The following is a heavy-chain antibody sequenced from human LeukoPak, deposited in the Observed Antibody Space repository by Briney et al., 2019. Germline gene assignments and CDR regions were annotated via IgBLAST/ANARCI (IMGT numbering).Heavy chain of an antibody. V-gene: IGHV4-38-2*02. CDR1: GYSISSGYY. D-gene: IGHD6-13*01. J-gene: IGHJ4*02. CDR3: ARDRGIATTQPFDF. Sequence: SETLSLTCAVSGYSISSGYYWAWIRQPPGEGLEWIGRIYTSGSTNYNPSLKSRVTISVDKSKNQFSLRLTSVTVADTAVYYCARDRGIATTQPFDFWGQGTLVTVSS. CDR2: IYTSGST.